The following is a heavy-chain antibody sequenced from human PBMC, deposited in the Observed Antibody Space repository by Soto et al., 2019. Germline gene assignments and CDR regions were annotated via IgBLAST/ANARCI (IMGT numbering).Heavy chain of an antibody. V-gene: IGHV1-69*04. CDR2: MIPNLGNA. CDR1: GYTFTSYD. D-gene: IGHD4-17*01. J-gene: IGHJ3*02. CDR3: ARDASYGDCGGGDAFDI. Sequence: GASVKVSCKASGYTFTSYDINWVRQATGQGLEWMGRMIPNLGNADYAQKFQGRVTITADKSTSTAYMELSSLRSEDTAVYYCARDASYGDCGGGDAFDIWGQGTMVTVSS.